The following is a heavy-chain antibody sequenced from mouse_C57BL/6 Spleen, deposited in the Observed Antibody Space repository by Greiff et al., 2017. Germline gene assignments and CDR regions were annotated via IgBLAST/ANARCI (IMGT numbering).Heavy chain of an antibody. Sequence: QVQLKESGAELVRPGASVKLSCKASGYTFTDYYINWVKQRPGQGLEWIARIYPGSGNTYYNEKFKGKATLTAEKSSSTAYMQLSSLTSEDSAVYFCARSDGYDGGFAYWGQGTLVTVSA. V-gene: IGHV1-76*01. CDR3: ARSDGYDGGFAY. CDR1: GYTFTDYY. D-gene: IGHD2-2*01. CDR2: IYPGSGNT. J-gene: IGHJ3*01.